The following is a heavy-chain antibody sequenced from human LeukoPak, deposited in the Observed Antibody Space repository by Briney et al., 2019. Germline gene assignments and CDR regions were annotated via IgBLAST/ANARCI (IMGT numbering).Heavy chain of an antibody. CDR1: GFTFSSYG. J-gene: IGHJ4*02. V-gene: IGHV3-23*01. D-gene: IGHD6-13*01. CDR3: ANSAAVGTFY. CDR2: ISGGGGSST. Sequence: GGSLRLSCAASGFTFSSYGMSWVRQAPGKGLEWVSGISGGGGSSTYYADSVKGRFTISRDTSKNTLYLQMNSLRAEDTAIYYCANSAAVGTFYWGQGTLVTVSS.